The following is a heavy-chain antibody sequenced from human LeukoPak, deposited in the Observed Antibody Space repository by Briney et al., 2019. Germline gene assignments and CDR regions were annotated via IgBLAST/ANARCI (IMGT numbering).Heavy chain of an antibody. Sequence: GASVKVSCKASGGTFSSCAISWVRQAPGQGLEWMGGIIPIFGTANYAQKFQGRVTITADKSTSTAYMELSSLRSEDTAVYYCAVEERYYDFWSGNRNWGQGTLVTVSS. CDR1: GGTFSSCA. CDR2: IIPIFGTA. D-gene: IGHD3-3*01. J-gene: IGHJ4*02. V-gene: IGHV1-69*06. CDR3: AVEERYYDFWSGNRN.